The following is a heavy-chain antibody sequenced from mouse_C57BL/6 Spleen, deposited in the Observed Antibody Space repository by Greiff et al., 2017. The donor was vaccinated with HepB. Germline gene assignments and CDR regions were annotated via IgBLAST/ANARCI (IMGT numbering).Heavy chain of an antibody. CDR2: IRNKANGYTT. D-gene: IGHD1-1*01. Sequence: EVQGVESGGGLVQPGGSLSLSCAASGFTFTDYYMSWVCQPPGKALEWLGFIRNKANGYTTEYSATVKGRFTITRDNSQSILYLQMNALRAEDSATYYCARYDYYYFDYWGQGTTLTVSS. J-gene: IGHJ2*01. CDR3: ARYDYYYFDY. CDR1: GFTFTDYY. V-gene: IGHV7-3*01.